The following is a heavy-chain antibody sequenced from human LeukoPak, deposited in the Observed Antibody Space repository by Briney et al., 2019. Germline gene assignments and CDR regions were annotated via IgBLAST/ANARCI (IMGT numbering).Heavy chain of an antibody. D-gene: IGHD4-17*01. Sequence: PGGSLRLSCAASGFTFSSYAMSWVRQASGKGLEWVSVISGSGGDTYYADSVKGRFTISGDNSKNTVYLQMNSLRAEDTALYYCAKGGVYGDYYFDYWGQGTLVTVSS. CDR1: GFTFSSYA. V-gene: IGHV3-23*01. CDR2: ISGSGGDT. J-gene: IGHJ4*02. CDR3: AKGGVYGDYYFDY.